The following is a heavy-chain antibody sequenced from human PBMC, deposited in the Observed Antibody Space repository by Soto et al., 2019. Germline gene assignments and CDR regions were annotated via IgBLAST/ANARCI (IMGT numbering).Heavy chain of an antibody. CDR1: GGSISSYY. V-gene: IGHV4-59*01. J-gene: IGHJ3*02. D-gene: IGHD3-22*01. CDR2: IYYNGST. CDR3: ASTSPYYYDSSVDAFDI. Sequence: SETLSLTCTVSGGSISSYYWSWIRQPPGKGLEWIGYIYYNGSTNYNPSLKSRVTISVDTSKNQFSLKLSSVTAADTAVYYCASTSPYYYDSSVDAFDIWGQGTMVTVSS.